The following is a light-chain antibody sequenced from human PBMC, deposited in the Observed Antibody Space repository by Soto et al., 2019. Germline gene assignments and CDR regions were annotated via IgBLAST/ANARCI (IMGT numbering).Light chain of an antibody. J-gene: IGLJ1*01. V-gene: IGLV1-40*01. CDR3: QSYDSSLGGSHV. CDR2: DND. Sequence: QSVLTQPPSVSGAPGQRVTISCTGSSSNIGAGYDVHWYQQFLGTAPKLLTYDNDNRPSGVPDRFSGSKSGTSASLAITGLQAEDEADYYCQSYDSSLGGSHVFGTGTKVTVL. CDR1: SSNIGAGYD.